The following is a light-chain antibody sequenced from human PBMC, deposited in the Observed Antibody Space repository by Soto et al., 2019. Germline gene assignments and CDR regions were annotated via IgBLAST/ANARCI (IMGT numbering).Light chain of an antibody. J-gene: IGKJ1*01. CDR1: QSVSSSY. Sequence: EIEMTQSPCTLSLSLGERATLSCRASQSVSSSYLAWYQQKPGQAPRLLIYGASSRATGIPDRFSGSWSGTDFTITISRLAHEDFAVYYCQQYSSSPWTFGQGTKVEIK. CDR3: QQYSSSPWT. CDR2: GAS. V-gene: IGKV3-20*01.